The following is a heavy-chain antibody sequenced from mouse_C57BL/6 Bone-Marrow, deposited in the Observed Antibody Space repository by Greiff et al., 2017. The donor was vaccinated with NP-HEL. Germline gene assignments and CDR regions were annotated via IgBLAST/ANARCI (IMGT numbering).Heavy chain of an antibody. J-gene: IGHJ4*01. CDR3: TREGITTVRDYAMDY. CDR2: ISSGGDYI. D-gene: IGHD1-1*01. V-gene: IGHV5-9-1*02. Sequence: EVKVVESGEGLVKPGGSLKLSCAASGFTFSSYAMSWVRQTPEKRLEWVAYISSGGDYIYYADTVKGRFTISRDNARNTLYLQMSSLKSEDTAMYYCTREGITTVRDYAMDYWGQGTSVTVSS. CDR1: GFTFSSYA.